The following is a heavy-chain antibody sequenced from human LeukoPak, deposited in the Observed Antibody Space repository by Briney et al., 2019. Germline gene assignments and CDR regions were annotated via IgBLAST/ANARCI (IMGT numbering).Heavy chain of an antibody. CDR1: GFTFSSYG. CDR2: ISYDGSNK. CDR3: AKATYSSGWYGIDY. V-gene: IGHV3-30*18. Sequence: GGSLRLSCAASGFTFSSYGIHWVRQAPGKGLEWVAVISYDGSNKYYADSAKGRFTISRDNSKNTLYLQMNSLRAEDTAVYYCAKATYSSGWYGIDYWGQGTLVTVSS. D-gene: IGHD6-19*01. J-gene: IGHJ4*02.